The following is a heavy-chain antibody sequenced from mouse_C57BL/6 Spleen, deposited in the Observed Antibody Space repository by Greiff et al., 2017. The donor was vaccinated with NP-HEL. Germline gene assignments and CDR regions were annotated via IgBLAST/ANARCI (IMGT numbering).Heavy chain of an antibody. CDR3: ARETRTTRALHWYFDV. Sequence: QVQLQQSGAELVRPGASVKLSCKASGYTFTDYYINWVKQRPGQGLEWIARIYPGSGNTYYNEKFKGKATLTAEKSSSTAYMQLSSLTSEDSAVYFCARETRTTRALHWYFDVWGTGTTVTVSS. CDR1: GYTFTDYY. V-gene: IGHV1-76*01. D-gene: IGHD2-14*01. CDR2: IYPGSGNT. J-gene: IGHJ1*03.